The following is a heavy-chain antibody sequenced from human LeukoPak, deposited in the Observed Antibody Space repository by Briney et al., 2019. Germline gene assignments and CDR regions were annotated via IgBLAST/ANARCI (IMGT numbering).Heavy chain of an antibody. V-gene: IGHV4-59*01. CDR2: IYYSGST. D-gene: IGHD2-21*01. Sequence: NPSETLSLTCTVSGGSISSYYWSWIRQPPGKGLEWIGYIYYSGSTNYNPSLKSRVTISVDTSKNQFSLKLSSVTAADTAVYYCARDDYYFDYWGQGTLVTVSS. CDR1: GGSISSYY. J-gene: IGHJ4*02. CDR3: ARDDYYFDY.